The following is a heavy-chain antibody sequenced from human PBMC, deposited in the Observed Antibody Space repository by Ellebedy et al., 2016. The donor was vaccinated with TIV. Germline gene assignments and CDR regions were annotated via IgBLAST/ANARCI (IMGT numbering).Heavy chain of an antibody. Sequence: GESLKTSCAASGFTFSSYWMRCVRQAPGKGLEWVANIKQDGSEKYYVDSVKGRFTISRDNAKNSLYLQMNSLRAEDTAVYYCVRGAGSYHFDYWGQGTLVTV. D-gene: IGHD1-26*01. CDR3: VRGAGSYHFDY. V-gene: IGHV3-7*03. CDR2: IKQDGSEK. CDR1: GFTFSSYW. J-gene: IGHJ4*02.